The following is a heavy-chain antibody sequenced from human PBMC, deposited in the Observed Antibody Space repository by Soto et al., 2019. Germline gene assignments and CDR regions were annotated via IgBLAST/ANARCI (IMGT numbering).Heavy chain of an antibody. CDR2: MNPNSGNT. CDR3: ARKRVDFYNWFDP. CDR1: GYTFTSYD. D-gene: IGHD3-9*01. Sequence: GASVKVSCKASGYTFTSYDINWVRQATGQGLEWMGWMNPNSGNTGYAQKFQGRVTMTRNTSISTAYMELSSLRSEDTAVYYCARKRVDFYNWFDPWGQGTLVTVSS. V-gene: IGHV1-8*01. J-gene: IGHJ5*02.